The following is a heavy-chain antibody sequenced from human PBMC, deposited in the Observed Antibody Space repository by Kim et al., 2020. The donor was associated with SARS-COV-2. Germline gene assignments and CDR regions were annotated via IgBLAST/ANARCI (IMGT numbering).Heavy chain of an antibody. CDR1: GGSISSYY. D-gene: IGHD3-10*01. Sequence: SETLSLTCTVSGGSISSYYWSWIRQSAGKGLEWIGRIYTSGSTNYNPSLKSRVTMSVDTSKNHFSLRLSSVTAADTAVYYCARGPGGSKVGFDIWGQGTMVTVSS. V-gene: IGHV4-4*07. J-gene: IGHJ3*02. CDR2: IYTSGST. CDR3: ARGPGGSKVGFDI.